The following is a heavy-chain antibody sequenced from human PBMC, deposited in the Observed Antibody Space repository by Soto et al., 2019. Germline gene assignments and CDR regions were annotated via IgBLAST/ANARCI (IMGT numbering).Heavy chain of an antibody. D-gene: IGHD6-13*01. CDR2: ISWNSGNI. J-gene: IGHJ4*02. V-gene: IGHV3-9*01. CDR1: GCTFDEYA. CDR3: AKDMRRRSIAAADAFDY. Sequence: EVQLVESGGGSVQPGRSLRLSCAASGCTFDEYAMHWVQQARGKDMEWVSGISWNSGNIVYADSVKGRFTISRENAKNSLYLQMDSLRAEDTALYYCAKDMRRRSIAAADAFDYWGQGTLVTVSS.